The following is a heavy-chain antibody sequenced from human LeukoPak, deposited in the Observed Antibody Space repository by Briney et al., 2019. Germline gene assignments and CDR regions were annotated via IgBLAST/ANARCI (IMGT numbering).Heavy chain of an antibody. V-gene: IGHV1-18*01. CDR1: GYTLH. CDR3: ARDVGDSGGSWFDP. J-gene: IGHJ5*02. CDR2: ISEYNGNT. D-gene: IGHD3-22*01. Sequence: GASVKVSCKASGYTLHWVRQAPGQGLEWMGWISEYNGNTNYAQKIQGRVTMTTDRSTNTAYMELRSLRSDDTAVYYCARDVGDSGGSWFDPWGQGTLVTVSS.